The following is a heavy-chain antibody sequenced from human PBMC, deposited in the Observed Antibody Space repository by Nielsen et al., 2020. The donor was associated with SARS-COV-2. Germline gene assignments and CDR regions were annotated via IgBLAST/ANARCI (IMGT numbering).Heavy chain of an antibody. Sequence: SETLSLTCTFSGGSISSGGYYWSWIRQHPGKGLEWIGYIYYSGSTYYNPSLKSRVTISVDTSKNQFSLKLSSVTAADTAVYYCARTNRYCSSTSCYAPYYFDYWGQGTLVTVSS. J-gene: IGHJ4*02. CDR3: ARTNRYCSSTSCYAPYYFDY. D-gene: IGHD2-2*01. CDR1: GGSISSGGYY. V-gene: IGHV4-31*03. CDR2: IYYSGST.